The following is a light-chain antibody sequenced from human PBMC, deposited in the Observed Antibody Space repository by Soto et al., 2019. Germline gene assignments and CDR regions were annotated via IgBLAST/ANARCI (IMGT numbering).Light chain of an antibody. J-gene: IGLJ1*01. CDR3: CSYAGSSTYV. Sequence: QSALTQPASLSGSPGQSITISCTGTSSDIGAYDYVSWYLHHPGKAPKLLIYEDTKRPSGVSNRFSGSRSGNTASLTVSGLQAEDEPDYYCCSYAGSSTYVFGTGTKVTVL. CDR1: SSDIGAYDY. V-gene: IGLV2-23*01. CDR2: EDT.